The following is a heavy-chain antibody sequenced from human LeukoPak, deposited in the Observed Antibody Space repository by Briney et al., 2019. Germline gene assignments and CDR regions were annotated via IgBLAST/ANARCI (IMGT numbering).Heavy chain of an antibody. D-gene: IGHD1-26*01. CDR2: INPNSGGT. J-gene: IGHJ4*02. CDR1: GYTFTGYY. Sequence: ASAKVSCKASGYTFTGYYMHWVRQAPGQGLEWMGWINPNSGGTNYAQKFQGRVTMTRDTSISTAYMELSRLRSDDTAVYYCARDIPEGATTDYWGQGTLVTVSS. V-gene: IGHV1-2*02. CDR3: ARDIPEGATTDY.